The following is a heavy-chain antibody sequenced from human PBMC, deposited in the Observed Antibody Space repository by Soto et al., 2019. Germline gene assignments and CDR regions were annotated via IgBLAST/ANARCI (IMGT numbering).Heavy chain of an antibody. J-gene: IGHJ6*02. CDR1: GFTFSDHY. V-gene: IGHV3-72*01. D-gene: IGHD3-3*01. Sequence: EVQLVESGGGLVQPGGSLRLSCAVSGFTFSDHYMDWVRQAPGQGLEWVARSRNKVKSYSTGYAASVKGRFTVSRDDSKSLLYLQMNSLTTEDTAVYYCASRNDFWSGGDMDVWGQGTTVTVSS. CDR2: SRNKVKSYST. CDR3: ASRNDFWSGGDMDV.